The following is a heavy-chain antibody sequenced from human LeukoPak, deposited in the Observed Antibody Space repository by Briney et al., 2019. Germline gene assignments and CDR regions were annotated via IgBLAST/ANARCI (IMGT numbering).Heavy chain of an antibody. J-gene: IGHJ4*02. CDR1: GGSISSYY. CDR2: IYTSGTT. CDR3: ARAGSSLYGSGSYYSFISY. V-gene: IGHV4-4*07. D-gene: IGHD3-10*01. Sequence: SETLSLTCIVSGGSISSYYWSWIRQPAGKGLEWIGHIYTSGTTNYNPSLKSRVTMSVDTSKNQFSLKLSSVTAADTAVYYCARAGSSLYGSGSYYSFISYWGQGTLVTVSS.